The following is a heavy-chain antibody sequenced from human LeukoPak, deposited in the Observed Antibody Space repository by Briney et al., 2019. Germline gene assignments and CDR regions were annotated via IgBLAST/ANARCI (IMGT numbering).Heavy chain of an antibody. D-gene: IGHD3-22*01. V-gene: IGHV3-7*01. Sequence: PGRSLRLSCVGSGFAFHNYAMHWVRQAPGKGLEWVANIKQDGSEKYYVDSVKGRFTISRDNARNSLYLQMNSLRAEDTAVYYCARVYDSSGYDAFDIWGQGTMVTVSS. CDR2: IKQDGSEK. CDR3: ARVYDSSGYDAFDI. J-gene: IGHJ3*02. CDR1: GFAFHNYA.